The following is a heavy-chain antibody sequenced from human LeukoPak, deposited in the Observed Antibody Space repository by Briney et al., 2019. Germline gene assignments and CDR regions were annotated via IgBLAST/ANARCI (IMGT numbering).Heavy chain of an antibody. V-gene: IGHV4-59*01. CDR3: ARGGSWSYYYDSSGWYFDY. D-gene: IGHD3-22*01. J-gene: IGHJ4*02. Sequence: SETLSLTCTDSGGSISSYYWSWIRQPPGKGLEWIGYIYYSGSTNYNPSLKSRVTISVDTSKNQFSLKLSSVTAADTAVYYCARGGSWSYYYDSSGWYFDYWGQGTLVTVSS. CDR1: GGSISSYY. CDR2: IYYSGST.